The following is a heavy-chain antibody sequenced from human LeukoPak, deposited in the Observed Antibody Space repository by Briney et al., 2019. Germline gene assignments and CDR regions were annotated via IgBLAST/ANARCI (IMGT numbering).Heavy chain of an antibody. CDR3: ARGVGVHFDY. J-gene: IGHJ4*02. V-gene: IGHV4-59*01. CDR1: GGSISSYY. CDR2: IYYSGST. D-gene: IGHD1-26*01. Sequence: SETLSLTCTVSGGSISSYYWSWIRQPPGKRLEWIGYIYYSGSTNYNPSLKSRVTISVDTSKNQFSLKLSSVTAADTAVYYCARGVGVHFDYWGQGTLVTVSS.